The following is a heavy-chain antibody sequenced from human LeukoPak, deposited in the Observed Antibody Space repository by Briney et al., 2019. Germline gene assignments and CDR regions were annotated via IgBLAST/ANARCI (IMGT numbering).Heavy chain of an antibody. CDR1: GYTFTGYY. J-gene: IGHJ4*02. Sequence: ASVKVSCKASGYTFTGYYMHWVRQAPEQGLEWMGWINPSSGGTNYAQKFQGRVTMTRDTSISTAYMELSRLKSDDTAVYYCARDIVVVPAAPNFDYWGQGTLVTVSS. D-gene: IGHD2-2*01. CDR2: INPSSGGT. CDR3: ARDIVVVPAAPNFDY. V-gene: IGHV1-2*02.